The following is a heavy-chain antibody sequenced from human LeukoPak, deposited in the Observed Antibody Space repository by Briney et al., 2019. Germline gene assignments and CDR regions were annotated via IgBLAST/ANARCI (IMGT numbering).Heavy chain of an antibody. CDR3: ARKRGGYHSGDY. CDR2: INSDGSST. V-gene: IGHV3-74*01. D-gene: IGHD5-12*01. Sequence: GGSLRLSCAASGFTFSSYWMHWVRQVPGKGLVWVSHINSDGSSTTYADSVKGRFTISRDNAKNTLYLQMNSLRAEDTAVYYCARKRGGYHSGDYWGQGTLVTVSS. J-gene: IGHJ4*02. CDR1: GFTFSSYW.